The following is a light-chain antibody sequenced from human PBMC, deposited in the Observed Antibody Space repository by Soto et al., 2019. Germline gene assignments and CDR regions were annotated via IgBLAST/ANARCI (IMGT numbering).Light chain of an antibody. CDR2: GNY. CDR3: CSYGGSDTPYV. CDR1: SSNIGSNY. J-gene: IGLJ1*01. Sequence: QSVLTQPPSASGTPGQRVTISCSGSSSNIGSNYVYWYQQFPGTAPRLLIYGNYQRPSGVPDRFSGSKSGTSASLAISGLRSEDESDYYCCSYGGSDTPYVFGNGTKVTVL. V-gene: IGLV1-47*02.